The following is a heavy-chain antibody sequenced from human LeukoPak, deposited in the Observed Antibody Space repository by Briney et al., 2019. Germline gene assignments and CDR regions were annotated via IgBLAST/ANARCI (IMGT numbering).Heavy chain of an antibody. Sequence: SETLSLTCTVSGGSISSYYWSWIRQPPGKGLEWIGYIYYSGSTNYNPSPKSRVTISVDTSKNQFSLKLSSVTAADTAVYYCARGAVKIRGGWYFDYWGQGTLVTVSS. CDR1: GGSISSYY. J-gene: IGHJ4*02. CDR3: ARGAVKIRGGWYFDY. V-gene: IGHV4-59*01. CDR2: IYYSGST. D-gene: IGHD3-16*01.